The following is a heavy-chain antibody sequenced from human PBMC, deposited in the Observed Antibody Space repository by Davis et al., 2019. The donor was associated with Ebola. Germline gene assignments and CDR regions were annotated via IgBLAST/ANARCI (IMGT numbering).Heavy chain of an antibody. V-gene: IGHV4-61*01. D-gene: IGHD3-22*01. CDR3: ARVAPTYYYDSSGYYLGYYFDY. CDR1: GGSVSSGSYY. Sequence: SETLSLTCTVSGGSVSSGSYYWSWIRQPPGKGLEWIGYIYYSGSTNYNPSLKSRVTISVDTSKNQFSLKLSSVTAADTAVYYCARVAPTYYYDSSGYYLGYYFDYWGQGTLVTVSS. CDR2: IYYSGST. J-gene: IGHJ4*02.